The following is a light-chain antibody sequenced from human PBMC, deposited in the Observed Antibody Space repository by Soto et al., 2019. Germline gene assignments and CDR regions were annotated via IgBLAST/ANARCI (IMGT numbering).Light chain of an antibody. CDR3: QQYGSSPRT. J-gene: IGKJ1*01. CDR2: GAS. CDR1: QTFGSSY. Sequence: EIVMTQSPGTLSLSPVERATLSCRASQTFGSSYLAWYQQKPGQAPRLLIFGASSRATGIPDRFSGSGSGTDFTLTISRLEPEDFAVYYCQQYGSSPRTFGQGTKVDIK. V-gene: IGKV3-20*01.